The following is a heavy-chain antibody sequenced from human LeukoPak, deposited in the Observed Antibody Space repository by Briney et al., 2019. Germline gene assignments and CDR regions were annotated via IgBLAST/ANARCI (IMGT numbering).Heavy chain of an antibody. D-gene: IGHD6-13*01. V-gene: IGHV5-51*01. Sequence: GKSLKLSCKGSGYSFTSYWIGWVRQMPAKSLEPMGIIYPGDSDTRYSPSFHGQVTISADKSIGTVYLQWSSLKASDTAMYYCARRISQLAATEYDYWGQGTLVTVAS. CDR1: GYSFTSYW. J-gene: IGHJ4*02. CDR2: IYPGDSDT. CDR3: ARRISQLAATEYDY.